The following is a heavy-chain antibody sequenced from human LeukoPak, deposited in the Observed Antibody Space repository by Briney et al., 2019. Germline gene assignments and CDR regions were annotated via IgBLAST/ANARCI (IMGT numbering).Heavy chain of an antibody. CDR1: GFTFSSYA. Sequence: GGSRRLSCAASGFTFSSYAMSWVRQAPGKGLEWVSAISGSGGSAYYADSVKGRFTISRDNSKNTLYLQMNSLRAEDTAVYYCAIFSASGWQGFDYWGQGTLVTVSS. V-gene: IGHV3-23*01. J-gene: IGHJ4*02. CDR2: ISGSGGSA. CDR3: AIFSASGWQGFDY. D-gene: IGHD6-19*01.